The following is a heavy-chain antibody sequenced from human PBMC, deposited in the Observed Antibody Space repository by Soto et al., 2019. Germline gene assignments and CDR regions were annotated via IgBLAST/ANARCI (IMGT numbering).Heavy chain of an antibody. V-gene: IGHV4-31*03. CDR2: IYYSGRT. D-gene: IGHD3-3*01. Sequence: QVQLQESGPGLVKPSQTLSLTCTVSGGSISSGDYYWSWIRQHPGKGLEWIGYIYYSGRTYYNPSLKRRVTISVDPSKNQFSLKLSSVTAADTAVYYCARWWSGSRQGFDPWGQGTLVTVSS. CDR3: ARWWSGSRQGFDP. CDR1: GGSISSGDYY. J-gene: IGHJ5*02.